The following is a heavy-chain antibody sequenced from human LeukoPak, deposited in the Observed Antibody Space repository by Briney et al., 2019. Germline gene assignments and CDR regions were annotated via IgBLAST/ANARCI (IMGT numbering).Heavy chain of an antibody. CDR3: ARDVLR. CDR1: GGSITSGGYY. V-gene: IGHV4-31*03. Sequence: NSSETLSLTCTVSGGSITSGGYYWSWIRQRPGKGLEWIGYIYKTGSTYYNPSLKSRVTMSVDTSRNQFSLKLNSVTAADTAVYYCARDVLRWGQGTMVTVSS. CDR2: IYKTGST. J-gene: IGHJ3*01.